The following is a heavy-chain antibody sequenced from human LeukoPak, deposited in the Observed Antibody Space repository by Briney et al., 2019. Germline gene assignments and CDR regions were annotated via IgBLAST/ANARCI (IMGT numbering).Heavy chain of an antibody. Sequence: GASVKVSCKASGHTFTGYSINWVRQAPGQGLEWMGWINIYTGNPTYAQGFTGRFVFSLDTSVSTAYLQISSLKAEDTAVYYCARDAATINFDYWGQGTLVTVSS. CDR3: ARDAATINFDY. CDR1: GHTFTGYS. V-gene: IGHV7-4-1*02. CDR2: INIYTGNP. J-gene: IGHJ4*02. D-gene: IGHD5-24*01.